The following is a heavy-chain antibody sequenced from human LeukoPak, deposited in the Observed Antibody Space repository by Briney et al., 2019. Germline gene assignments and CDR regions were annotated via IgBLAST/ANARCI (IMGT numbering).Heavy chain of an antibody. CDR3: ARGGSHYAQGY. J-gene: IGHJ4*02. Sequence: PSETLSLTCTVSGGSISSGGYYWSWIRQPPGKGLEWIGYIYHSGSTYYNPSLKSRVTISVDRSKNQFSLKLSSVTAADTAVYYCARGGSHYAQGYWGQGTLVTVSS. CDR1: GGSISSGGYY. V-gene: IGHV4-30-2*01. D-gene: IGHD3-16*01. CDR2: IYHSGST.